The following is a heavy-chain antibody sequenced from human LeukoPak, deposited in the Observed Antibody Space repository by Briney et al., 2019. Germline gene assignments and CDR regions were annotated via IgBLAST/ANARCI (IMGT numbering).Heavy chain of an antibody. CDR3: ARVDSSNWSRCDY. CDR2: INTNTGNP. V-gene: IGHV7-4-1*02. D-gene: IGHD6-13*01. Sequence: ASVKVSCKASGYTFTSYAMNWVRQAPGQGLEWMGWINTNTGNPTYAQGFTGRFVFSLDTSVTTAYLQISNLKAEDTAVYYCARVDSSNWSRCDYWGQGTLVTVSS. J-gene: IGHJ4*02. CDR1: GYTFTSYA.